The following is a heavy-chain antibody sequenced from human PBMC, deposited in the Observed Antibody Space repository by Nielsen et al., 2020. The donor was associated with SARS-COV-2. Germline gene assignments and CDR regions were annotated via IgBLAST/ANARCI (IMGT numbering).Heavy chain of an antibody. Sequence: GESLKISCVVSGYTISSYGMHWVRQAPGKGLEWVAVIWTDGISTSYADSVKGRFTISRDNPKNTLDLQMNSLRADDTAVYYCAKAPDCSGGSCYSPPDYWGQGALVTVSS. V-gene: IGHV3-33*08. CDR2: IWTDGIST. D-gene: IGHD2-15*01. J-gene: IGHJ4*02. CDR1: GYTISSYG. CDR3: AKAPDCSGGSCYSPPDY.